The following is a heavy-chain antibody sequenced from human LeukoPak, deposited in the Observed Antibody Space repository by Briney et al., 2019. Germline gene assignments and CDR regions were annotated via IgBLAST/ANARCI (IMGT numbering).Heavy chain of an antibody. CDR1: GGSISSYA. CDR2: IYRSGGT. V-gene: IGHV4-59*01. Sequence: SETLSLTCSVSGGSISSYAWSWIRRPPGKGLEWIGHIYRSGGTNYNPSLKSRLTISVDSSKNQFSLKLSSVTAADTAVYYCAKNRGNARDAFDIWGQGTVVTVSS. CDR3: AKNRGNARDAFDI. J-gene: IGHJ3*02. D-gene: IGHD3-10*01.